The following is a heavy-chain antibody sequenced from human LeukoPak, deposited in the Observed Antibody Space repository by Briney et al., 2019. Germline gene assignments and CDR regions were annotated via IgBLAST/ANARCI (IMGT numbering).Heavy chain of an antibody. CDR1: EGSITSYN. V-gene: IGHV4-59*01. J-gene: IGHJ4*02. CDR3: ERVTGYMIEDYFDY. CDR2: IYYSVST. D-gene: IGHD3-22*01. Sequence: LETLSLSCTVPEGSITSYNWSWIRQPPGKRLKRMGYIYYSVSTNYNPYPTSRVTISVDTTKTPHSLNLRAMTAADTSAIYCERVTGYMIEDYFDYWGQRSLVTV.